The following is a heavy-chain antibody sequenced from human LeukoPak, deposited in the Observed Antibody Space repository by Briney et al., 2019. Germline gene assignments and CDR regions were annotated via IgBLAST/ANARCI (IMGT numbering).Heavy chain of an antibody. CDR1: GFTFSSYG. Sequence: GGSLRLSCAASGFTFSSYGMHWVRQAPGKGLEWVAVIWYDGSNKYYADSVTGRFTISRDNSKNTLYLQMNSLRAEDTAVYYCARDSGIAVAGFDPWGQGTLVTVSS. CDR2: IWYDGSNK. D-gene: IGHD6-19*01. CDR3: ARDSGIAVAGFDP. J-gene: IGHJ5*02. V-gene: IGHV3-33*01.